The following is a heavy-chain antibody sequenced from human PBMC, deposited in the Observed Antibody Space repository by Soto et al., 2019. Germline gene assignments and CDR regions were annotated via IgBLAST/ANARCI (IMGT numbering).Heavy chain of an antibody. Sequence: QVQVVQSGAEVKKPGSSMRVSCKASGDTFSSYAVNWVRQAPGQGLEWIGGIIPIFDSANFAPKFQGRVTITADESSSTTYLELSSLRSEDTAVYYCARSRGVGSDYYYYGMDVWGQGTTVTVSS. CDR2: IIPIFDSA. J-gene: IGHJ6*02. D-gene: IGHD3-10*01. V-gene: IGHV1-69*12. CDR3: ARSRGVGSDYYYYGMDV. CDR1: GDTFSSYA.